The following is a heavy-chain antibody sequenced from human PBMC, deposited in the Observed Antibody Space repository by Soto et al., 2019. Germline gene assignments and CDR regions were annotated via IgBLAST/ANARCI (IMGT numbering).Heavy chain of an antibody. Sequence: PSENLPLTCTVSCRYISHGDYYCSWISQPPGKGLEWIGYIYYSGSTYYNPSLKSRVTISVDTSKNQFSLKLSSVTAADSAVYYCARERPDGSRLDPWGQGTLVTVSS. J-gene: IGHJ5*02. CDR1: CRYISHGDYY. CDR2: IYYSGST. D-gene: IGHD6-13*01. CDR3: ARERPDGSRLDP. V-gene: IGHV4-30-4*01.